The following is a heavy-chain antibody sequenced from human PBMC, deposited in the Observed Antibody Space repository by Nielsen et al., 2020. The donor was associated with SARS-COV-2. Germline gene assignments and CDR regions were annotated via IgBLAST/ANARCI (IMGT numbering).Heavy chain of an antibody. CDR1: GFTLSSYA. V-gene: IGHV3-23*01. D-gene: IGHD2/OR15-2a*01. J-gene: IGHJ6*02. Sequence: GGSLRLSCAASGFTLSSYAMSWVRQAAGKGLEWVSVISTSGNTTYYADSVKGRFTISRDNSKNTLYLQMNSLRAEDTAVYYCAKQFRTFSLGMDVWGQGTTVTVSS. CDR3: AKQFRTFSLGMDV. CDR2: ISTSGNTT.